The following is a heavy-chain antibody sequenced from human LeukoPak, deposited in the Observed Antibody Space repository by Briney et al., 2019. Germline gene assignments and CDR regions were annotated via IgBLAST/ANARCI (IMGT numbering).Heavy chain of an antibody. V-gene: IGHV4-34*01. Sequence: PSETLSLTCAVYGGSFSGYYWSWIRQPPGKGLEWIGEINHSGSTNYNPSLKSRVTISVDTSKNQFSLKLRSVTAADTAVYYCARSGGPAREFNWFDPWGQGTLVTVSS. CDR2: INHSGST. J-gene: IGHJ5*02. CDR3: ARSGGPAREFNWFDP. CDR1: GGSFSGYY. D-gene: IGHD3-10*01.